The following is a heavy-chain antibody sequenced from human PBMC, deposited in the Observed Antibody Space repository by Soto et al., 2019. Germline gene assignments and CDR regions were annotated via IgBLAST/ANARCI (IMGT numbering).Heavy chain of an antibody. CDR2: INPNSGGT. Sequence: ASVKVSCKASGYTFTGYYMHWVRQAPGQGLEWMGWINPNSGGTNYAQKFQGWVTMTRDTSISTAYMELSRLRSDDTAVYYCARVRAVGYYDFWSGYYQGEYFDYWGQGTLVTVSS. CDR3: ARVRAVGYYDFWSGYYQGEYFDY. D-gene: IGHD3-3*01. CDR1: GYTFTGYY. J-gene: IGHJ4*02. V-gene: IGHV1-2*04.